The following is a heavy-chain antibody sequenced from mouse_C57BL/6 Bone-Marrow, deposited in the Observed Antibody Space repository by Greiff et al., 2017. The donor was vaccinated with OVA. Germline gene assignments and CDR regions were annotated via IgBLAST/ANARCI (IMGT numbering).Heavy chain of an antibody. V-gene: IGHV1-64*01. D-gene: IGHD2-4*01. Sequence: QVQLQQPGAELVKPGASVKLSCKASGYTFTSYWMHWVKQRPGQGLEWIGMIHPNSGSTNYNEKFKSKATLTVDKSSSTAYMQLSSLTSEDSAVYYCARNYSNYGVSYWYFDVWGTGTTVTVSS. J-gene: IGHJ1*03. CDR3: ARNYSNYGVSYWYFDV. CDR1: GYTFTSYW. CDR2: IHPNSGST.